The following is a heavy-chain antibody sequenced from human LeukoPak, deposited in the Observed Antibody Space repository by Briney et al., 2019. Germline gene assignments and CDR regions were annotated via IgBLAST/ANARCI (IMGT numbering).Heavy chain of an antibody. CDR3: ARHFAYSSSSYFDY. V-gene: IGHV4-59*08. Sequence: TSETLSLTCSVSGGSVSNYYWSWIRQPPGKGLEWIGYVYYTGSSNYNPSLKSRVTMFEDKSKNQFSLRLYSVTVADTAVYYCARHFAYSSSSYFDYWGQGSLVTVSS. D-gene: IGHD6-6*01. CDR2: VYYTGSS. J-gene: IGHJ4*02. CDR1: GGSVSNYY.